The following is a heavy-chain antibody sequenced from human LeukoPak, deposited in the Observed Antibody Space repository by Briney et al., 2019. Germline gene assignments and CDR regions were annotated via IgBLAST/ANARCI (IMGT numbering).Heavy chain of an antibody. J-gene: IGHJ5*02. CDR3: AKAVAAAGRFGFDP. Sequence: KPSEALSLTCTVSGGSISTSYWSWIRQPPGKGLGWLGYIYNSGSTNYNPSLQSRVTISVDTSKNHFSLRLTSVTAADTAVYYWAKAVAAAGRFGFDPWGQGTQVTASS. CDR2: IYNSGST. V-gene: IGHV4-59*01. D-gene: IGHD6-13*01. CDR1: GGSISTSY.